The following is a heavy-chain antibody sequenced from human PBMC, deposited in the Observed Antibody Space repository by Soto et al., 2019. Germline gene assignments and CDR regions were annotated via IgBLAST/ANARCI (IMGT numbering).Heavy chain of an antibody. V-gene: IGHV4-39*07. CDR2: IYYSGST. D-gene: IGHD4-4*01. CDR1: GGSISSSSYY. J-gene: IGHJ4*02. Sequence: PSETLSLTCTVSGGSISSSSYYWGWIRQPPGKGLEWIGSIYYSGSTYYNPSLKSRVTISVDTSTTTVYMELSSLKSEDTAVYYCARYDYNGYYFDYWGQGTLVTVSS. CDR3: ARYDYNGYYFDY.